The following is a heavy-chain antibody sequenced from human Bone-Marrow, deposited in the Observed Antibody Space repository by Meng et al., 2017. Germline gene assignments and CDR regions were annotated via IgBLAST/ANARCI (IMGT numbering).Heavy chain of an antibody. D-gene: IGHD3-10*01. CDR3: ARDPPYGEYGGPFDY. CDR1: GYTFTSYA. V-gene: IGHV1-3*01. CDR2: INAGNGNT. Sequence: GAWLKKPGASVKVSCKASGYTFTSYAMHWVRQAPGQRLEWMGWINAGNGNTKYSQKFQGRVTITRDTSASTAYMELSSLRSEDTAVYYCARDPPYGEYGGPFDYWGQGTLVTVSS. J-gene: IGHJ4*02.